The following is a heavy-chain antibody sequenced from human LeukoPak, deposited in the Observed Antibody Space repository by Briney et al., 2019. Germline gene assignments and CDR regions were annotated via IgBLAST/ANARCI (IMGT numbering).Heavy chain of an antibody. CDR3: ARGVYDSTGYYFRWYYFDY. CDR1: GFTFDDYG. V-gene: IGHV3-20*04. CDR2: SNWNGGST. J-gene: IGHJ4*02. Sequence: PGGSLRLSXAASGFTFDDYGMSWVSQAPGKGLEWVSGSNWNGGSTGYADSVKGRFTISRDNAKNSLYLQMNSLRAEDTALYYCARGVYDSTGYYFRWYYFDYWGQGTLVTVSS. D-gene: IGHD3-22*01.